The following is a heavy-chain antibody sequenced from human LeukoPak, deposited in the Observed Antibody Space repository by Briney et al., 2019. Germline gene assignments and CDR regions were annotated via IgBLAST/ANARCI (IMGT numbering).Heavy chain of an antibody. V-gene: IGHV3-66*01. CDR1: GFTVGSNY. Sequence: RTGGSLRLSCAASGFTVGSNYMSWVRQAPGKGLEWVSVIYSGGSTYYADSVKGRFTISRDNPKNTLYLQMNSLRAEDTAVYYCASPAMARYWGQGTLVTVSS. J-gene: IGHJ4*02. CDR3: ASPAMARY. CDR2: IYSGGST. D-gene: IGHD5-18*01.